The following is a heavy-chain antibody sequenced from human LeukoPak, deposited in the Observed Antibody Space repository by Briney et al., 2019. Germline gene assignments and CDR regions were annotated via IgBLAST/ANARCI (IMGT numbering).Heavy chain of an antibody. CDR3: ARTYSTSTAYDAFDI. CDR2: IYHSGNT. Sequence: SETLSLTCSVSGYSISSGYYWGWIRQPPGQGLEWIGSIYHSGNTYYNPSLKSRVTISVDTSKNQFSLNLSSVTAADTAVYYCARTYSTSTAYDAFDIWGQGTMVTVSS. D-gene: IGHD6-6*01. J-gene: IGHJ3*02. V-gene: IGHV4-38-2*02. CDR1: GYSISSGYY.